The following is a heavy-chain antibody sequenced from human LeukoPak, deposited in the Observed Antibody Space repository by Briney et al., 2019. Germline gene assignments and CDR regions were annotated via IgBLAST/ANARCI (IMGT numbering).Heavy chain of an antibody. V-gene: IGHV3-30-3*01. CDR3: ARGPSGGYYPMGYFQH. Sequence: PGGSLRLSCAASGFTFSSYAMHWVLQAPGKGLEWVAVISCDGSNKYYADSVKGRFTISRDNSKNTLYLQMNSLRAEDTAVYYCARGPSGGYYPMGYFQHWGQGTLVTVSS. CDR2: ISCDGSNK. J-gene: IGHJ1*01. D-gene: IGHD3-22*01. CDR1: GFTFSSYA.